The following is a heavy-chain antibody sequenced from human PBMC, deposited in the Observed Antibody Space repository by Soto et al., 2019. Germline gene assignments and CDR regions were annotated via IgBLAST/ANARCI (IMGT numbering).Heavy chain of an antibody. J-gene: IGHJ4*02. CDR1: GFTFSSYS. CDR2: ISSSSSYI. D-gene: IGHD3-22*01. CDR3: ARGLEYYDSSGYYGY. V-gene: IGHV3-21*01. Sequence: EVQLVESGGGLVKPGGSLRLSCAASGFTFSSYSMNWVRQAPGKGLEWVSFISSSSSYIYYADSVKGRFTISRDNAKNSLYLQMNSLRAEDTAVYYCARGLEYYDSSGYYGYWGQGTLVTVSS.